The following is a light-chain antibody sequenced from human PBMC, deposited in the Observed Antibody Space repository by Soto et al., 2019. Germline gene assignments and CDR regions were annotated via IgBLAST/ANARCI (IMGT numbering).Light chain of an antibody. CDR3: QQYGRSPFT. Sequence: EIVLTQSPGTLSLSPGERATLSCRASQSVSSSYIAWYQQKPGQAPRLLIYGPSSRATGIPDRFSASGSGTDFTLTISRLEPEDFAVYYCQQYGRSPFTFGPGTKVDIK. CDR2: GPS. V-gene: IGKV3-20*01. J-gene: IGKJ3*01. CDR1: QSVSSSY.